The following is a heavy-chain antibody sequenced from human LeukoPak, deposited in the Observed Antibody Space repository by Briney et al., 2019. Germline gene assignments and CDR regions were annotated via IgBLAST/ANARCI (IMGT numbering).Heavy chain of an antibody. Sequence: PPETLSLTCAVYGGSFSSYYWSWIRQPPGKGLEWIGEINHSGSTNYNPSLKSRVTISVDTSKNQFSLKLSSVTAADTAVYYCAKAIYYDSSGYYYYFDYWGQGTLVTVSS. CDR1: GGSFSSYY. CDR2: INHSGST. J-gene: IGHJ4*02. CDR3: AKAIYYDSSGYYYYFDY. D-gene: IGHD3-22*01. V-gene: IGHV4-34*01.